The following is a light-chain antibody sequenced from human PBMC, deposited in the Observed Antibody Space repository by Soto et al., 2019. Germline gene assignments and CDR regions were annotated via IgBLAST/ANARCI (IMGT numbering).Light chain of an antibody. CDR3: QSYDSSLSGQGV. CDR1: SSNIGAGFD. J-gene: IGLJ1*01. Sequence: QLVLTQPPSVSGAPGQRVTISCTGSSSNIGAGFDVHWYQQLPGTPPKLLIYGNANRPSGVPDRFSGSKSGTSASLAITGLQAEDEADYYCQSYDSSLSGQGVFGTGTKLTVL. V-gene: IGLV1-40*01. CDR2: GNA.